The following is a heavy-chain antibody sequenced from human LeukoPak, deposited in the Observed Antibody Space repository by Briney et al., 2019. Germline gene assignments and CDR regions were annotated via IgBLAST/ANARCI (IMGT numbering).Heavy chain of an antibody. CDR1: GFTFSSYW. CDR2: IKQDGSEK. CDR3: AKDTGWELRLTPDY. D-gene: IGHD1-26*01. V-gene: IGHV3-7*03. Sequence: GGSLRLSCAASGFTFSSYWMSWVRQAPGKGLEWVANIKQDGSEKYYVDSVKGRFTISRDNAKNSLYLQMNSLRAEDTALYYCAKDTGWELRLTPDYWGQGTLVTVSS. J-gene: IGHJ4*02.